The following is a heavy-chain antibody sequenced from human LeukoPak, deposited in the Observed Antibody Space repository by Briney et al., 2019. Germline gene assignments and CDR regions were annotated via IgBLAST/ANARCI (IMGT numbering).Heavy chain of an antibody. CDR2: INHSGST. V-gene: IGHV4-34*01. CDR3: AFFGVITTQKYFDY. D-gene: IGHD3-22*01. J-gene: IGHJ4*02. Sequence: SETLSLTCAVYGGSFSGYYWSWIRQPPGKGLEWIGEINHSGSTNYSPSLKSRVTISVDTSKNQFSLKLSSVTAADTAVYYCAFFGVITTQKYFDYWGQGTLVTVSS. CDR1: GGSFSGYY.